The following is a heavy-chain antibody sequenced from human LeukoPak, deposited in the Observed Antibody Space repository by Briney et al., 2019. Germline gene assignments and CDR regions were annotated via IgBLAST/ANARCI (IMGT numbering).Heavy chain of an antibody. J-gene: IGHJ6*03. V-gene: IGHV4-34*01. D-gene: IGHD6-13*01. CDR2: INHSGST. CDR1: GGSFSAYY. CDR3: ARDRGVLRYSSSWSNYYYMDV. Sequence: SKTLSLTCAVYGGSFSAYYWSWIRQPPGKGLEWIGEINHSGSTNYNPSLKSRVTMSVDTSKNQFSLKLSSVTAADTAVYYCARDRGVLRYSSSWSNYYYMDVWGKGTTVTISS.